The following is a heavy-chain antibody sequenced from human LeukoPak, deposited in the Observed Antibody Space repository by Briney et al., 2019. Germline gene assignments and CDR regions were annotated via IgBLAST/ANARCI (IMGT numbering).Heavy chain of an antibody. CDR2: IYTSGST. V-gene: IGHV4-61*02. D-gene: IGHD3-10*01. Sequence: PSETLSLTCTVSGGSISSGSYYWSWIRQPAGKGLEWIGRIYTSGSTNYNPSLKSRVTISVDTSKNQFSLKLSSVTAADTAVYYCAREEYYYGSNWFDPWGQGTLVTVSS. J-gene: IGHJ5*02. CDR1: GGSISSGSYY. CDR3: AREEYYYGSNWFDP.